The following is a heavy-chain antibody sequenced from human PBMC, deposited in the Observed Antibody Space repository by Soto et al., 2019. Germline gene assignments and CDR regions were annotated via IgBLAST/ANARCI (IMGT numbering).Heavy chain of an antibody. Sequence: SETRSLTCDVHGDSLSGYAWSGIRQPPGKGLEWIGEITFRGVTNYHPSLKSRLSMSVDTSKNRISLNVSSVTAADTALYFCARKLEASIRHVEWFSYKWFDPWGPGTLVTVSS. J-gene: IGHJ5*02. CDR3: ARKLEASIRHVEWFSYKWFDP. D-gene: IGHD3-9*01. CDR1: GDSLSGYA. V-gene: IGHV4-34*01. CDR2: ITFRGVT.